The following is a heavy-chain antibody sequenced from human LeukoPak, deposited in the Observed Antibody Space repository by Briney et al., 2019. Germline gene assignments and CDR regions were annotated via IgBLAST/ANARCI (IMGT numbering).Heavy chain of an antibody. CDR3: ARDLAWGAFDY. D-gene: IGHD7-27*01. CDR1: GFTFSSYG. CDR2: MSGSDGST. J-gene: IGHJ4*02. Sequence: GGSLRLSCAASGFTFSSYGMSWVRQAPGKGLEWVSSMSGSDGSTYYVDSVKGRFTISRDDSRNTLSLQMNSLRVEDTAVYYCARDLAWGAFDYWGQGILVAVSS. V-gene: IGHV3-23*01.